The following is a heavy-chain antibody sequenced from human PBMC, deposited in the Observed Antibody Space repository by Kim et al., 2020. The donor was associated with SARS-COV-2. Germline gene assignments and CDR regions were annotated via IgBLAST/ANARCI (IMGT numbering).Heavy chain of an antibody. CDR3: AKTVAVYDFYYYYGMDV. D-gene: IGHD6-19*01. Sequence: GGSLRLSCAASGFTFSSYAMSWVRQAPGKGLEWVSAISGSGGSTYYADSVKGRFTISRDNSKNTLYLQMNSLRAEDTAVYYCAKTVAVYDFYYYYGMDVWGQGTTVTVSS. CDR2: ISGSGGST. CDR1: GFTFSSYA. V-gene: IGHV3-23*01. J-gene: IGHJ6*02.